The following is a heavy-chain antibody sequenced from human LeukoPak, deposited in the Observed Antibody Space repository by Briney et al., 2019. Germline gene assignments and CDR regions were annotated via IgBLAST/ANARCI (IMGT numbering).Heavy chain of an antibody. J-gene: IGHJ6*03. CDR2: ISSSYPFI. CDR1: GFTFDDYG. D-gene: IGHD2-8*01. V-gene: IGHV3-21*01. Sequence: GGSLRLSCAASGFTFDDYGMSWVRQAPGSGLEWISSISSSYPFIYYADSVKGRFTISRDDAKNSLYLQMNSLRAEDTAVYYCARDYCANGVCPYYYYYNYMDIWGKGTTVTVSS. CDR3: ARDYCANGVCPYYYYYNYMDI.